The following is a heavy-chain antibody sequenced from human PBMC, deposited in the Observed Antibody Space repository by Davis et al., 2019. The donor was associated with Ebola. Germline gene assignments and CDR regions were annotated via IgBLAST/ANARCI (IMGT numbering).Heavy chain of an antibody. CDR1: GGSISSSNW. CDR2: INHSGST. V-gene: IGHV4-4*02. CDR3: ARLKRIWNDPGIDY. Sequence: SETLSLTCPVSGGSISSSNWWSWIRQPPGKGLEWIGEINHSGSTNYNPSLKSRVTISVDTSKNQFSLKLSSVTAADTAVYYCARLKRIWNDPGIDYWGQGTLVTVSS. J-gene: IGHJ4*02. D-gene: IGHD1-1*01.